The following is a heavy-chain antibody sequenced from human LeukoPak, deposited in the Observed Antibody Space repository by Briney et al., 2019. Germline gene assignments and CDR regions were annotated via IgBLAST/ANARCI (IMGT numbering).Heavy chain of an antibody. CDR1: GGSISSYY. CDR2: IYTSGST. Sequence: SETLSLTCTVSGGSISSYYWSWIRQPAGKGLEWIGRIYTSGSTNYNPSLKSRVTMSVDTSKNQFSLKLSSVTAADTAVYYCARLPYSSSWPLYYYYVDVWGKGTTVTVSS. V-gene: IGHV4-4*07. J-gene: IGHJ6*03. CDR3: ARLPYSSSWPLYYYYVDV. D-gene: IGHD6-13*01.